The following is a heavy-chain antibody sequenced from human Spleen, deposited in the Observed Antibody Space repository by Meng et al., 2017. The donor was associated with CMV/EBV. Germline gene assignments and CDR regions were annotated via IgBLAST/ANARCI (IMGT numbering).Heavy chain of an antibody. J-gene: IGHJ4*02. D-gene: IGHD4-17*01. CDR1: GGSISSSSYY. V-gene: IGHV4-30-4*08. CDR3: ASDNDYGDLDY. Sequence: QLRESGPGLVKPSETLSLTCTVSGGSISSSSYYWGWIRQPPGKGLEWIGYIYYSGSTYYNPSLKSRVTISVDTSKNQFSLKLSSVTAADTAEYYCASDNDYGDLDYWGQGTLVTVSS. CDR2: IYYSGST.